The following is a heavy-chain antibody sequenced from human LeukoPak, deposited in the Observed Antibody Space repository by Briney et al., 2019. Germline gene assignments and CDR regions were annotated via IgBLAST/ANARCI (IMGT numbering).Heavy chain of an antibody. J-gene: IGHJ4*02. CDR3: ARTMVRGVMISDY. CDR1: GYTFTGNY. CDR2: INPNSGGT. V-gene: IGHV1-2*02. Sequence: ASVKVTCKASGYTFTGNYMHWVRQAPGQGLEWMGWINPNSGGTNYAQKFQGRVTMTRDTSISTAYMELSRLRSDDTAVYYCARTMVRGVMISDYWGQGTLVTVSS. D-gene: IGHD3-10*01.